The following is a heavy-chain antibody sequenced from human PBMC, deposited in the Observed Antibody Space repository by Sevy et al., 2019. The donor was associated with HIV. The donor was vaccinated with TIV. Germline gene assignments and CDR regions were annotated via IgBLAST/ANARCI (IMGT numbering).Heavy chain of an antibody. CDR2: IWYDGSNK. J-gene: IGHJ4*02. CDR3: ARNPVTYSSGWHFDY. V-gene: IGHV3-33*01. D-gene: IGHD6-19*01. CDR1: GFTFSSYG. Sequence: GGSPRLSCAASGFTFSSYGMHWVRQAPGKGLEWVAVIWYDGSNKYYADSVKGRFTISRDNSKNTLYLQMNSLRAEDTAVYYCARNPVTYSSGWHFDYWGQGTLVTVSS.